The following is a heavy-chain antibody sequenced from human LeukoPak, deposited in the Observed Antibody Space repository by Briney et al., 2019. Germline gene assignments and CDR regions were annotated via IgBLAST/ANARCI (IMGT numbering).Heavy chain of an antibody. Sequence: PGGSLRLSCSASGFTFSTYSMNWIRQPPGKGLEWIGEINHSGSTNYNPSLKSRVTISVDTSKNQFSLKLSSVTAADTAVYYCARVVRYFDWLLRSGWFDPWGQGTLVTVSS. D-gene: IGHD3-9*01. CDR2: INHSGST. CDR3: ARVVRYFDWLLRSGWFDP. CDR1: GFTFSTYS. V-gene: IGHV4-34*01. J-gene: IGHJ5*02.